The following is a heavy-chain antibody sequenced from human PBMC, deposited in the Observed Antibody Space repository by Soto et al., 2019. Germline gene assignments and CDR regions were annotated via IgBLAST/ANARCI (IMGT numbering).Heavy chain of an antibody. CDR1: GFILSDCA. CDR3: ARDLSWGSNWYYYMDV. J-gene: IGHJ6*03. Sequence: EVQLVESGGGLVQPGGSLRLSCATSGFILSDCAMNWVRQAPGKGLEWVSYISSSSSVIDYADSVKGRFTVSRDNARKSLEPQMNRLRGGDTGGLYCARDLSWGSNWYYYMDVWGKGTTVTVSS. CDR2: ISSSSSVI. V-gene: IGHV3-48*01. D-gene: IGHD7-27*01.